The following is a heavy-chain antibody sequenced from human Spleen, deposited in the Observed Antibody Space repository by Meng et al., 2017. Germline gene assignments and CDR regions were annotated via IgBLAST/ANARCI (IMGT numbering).Heavy chain of an antibody. V-gene: IGHV3-15*05. J-gene: IGHJ1*01. Sequence: GESLKISCTASGITFSNVWVNWVRQAPGKGLQWVGRIKSKIDGATTDYAAPVRGRFTLSREDSKNTTFLQMDSLKVEDTAVYYCARLQYYDSSAYLPAGYFQHWGQGTLVTVSS. CDR1: GITFSNVW. CDR2: IKSKIDGATT. D-gene: IGHD3-22*01. CDR3: ARLQYYDSSAYLPAGYFQH.